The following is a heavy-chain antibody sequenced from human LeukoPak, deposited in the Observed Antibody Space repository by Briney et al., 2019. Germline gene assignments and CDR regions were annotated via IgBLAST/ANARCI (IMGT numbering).Heavy chain of an antibody. CDR1: GGSISSGDYY. V-gene: IGHV4-31*03. J-gene: IGHJ3*02. Sequence: LETLSLTCTVSGGSISSGDYYWSWIRQHPGKGLEWIAYIFYSGTSYYNPSLKSRVMISVDTSKNQFSLKLSSVTAADTAIYYCARTCSGGSCYLAFDIWGQGTMVTVSS. CDR3: ARTCSGGSCYLAFDI. CDR2: IFYSGTS. D-gene: IGHD2-15*01.